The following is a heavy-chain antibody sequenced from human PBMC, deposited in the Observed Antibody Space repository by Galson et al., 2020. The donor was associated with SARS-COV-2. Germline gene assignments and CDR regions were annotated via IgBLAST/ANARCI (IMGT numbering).Heavy chain of an antibody. V-gene: IGHV4-34*01. CDR3: ARGRRVRAGTMYYYYYGMDV. Sequence: SEPLSLTCAVYGGSFSGYYWSWIRQPPGKGLEWIGEINHSGSTNYNPSLKSRVTISVDTSKNQFSLKLSSVTAADTAVYYCARGRRVRAGTMYYYYYGMDVWGQGTTVTVSS. D-gene: IGHD6-13*01. J-gene: IGHJ6*02. CDR1: GGSFSGYY. CDR2: INHSGST.